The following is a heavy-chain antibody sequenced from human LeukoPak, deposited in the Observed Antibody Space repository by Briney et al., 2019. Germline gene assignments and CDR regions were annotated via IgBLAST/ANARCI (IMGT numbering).Heavy chain of an antibody. CDR2: IRYDRSNK. CDR3: ATVVGATTPPIDY. Sequence: GGCLRLSCAAPGFTFSSYGMAWVRQAPGKGLEWVAFIRYDRSNKYYADSVKGRFTISRDNSTNTLHLQMNSLRGEDTAVYYCATVVGATTPPIDYWGQGTLVTVSS. D-gene: IGHD1-26*01. V-gene: IGHV3-30*02. J-gene: IGHJ4*02. CDR1: GFTFSSYG.